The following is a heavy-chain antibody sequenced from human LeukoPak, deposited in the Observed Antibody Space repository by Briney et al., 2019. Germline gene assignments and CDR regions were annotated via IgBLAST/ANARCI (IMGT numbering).Heavy chain of an antibody. Sequence: GGSLRLSCAASGFTFSSYAMSWVRQAPGKGLEWVSAISGSGGGTYYADSVKGRSTISRDNSKNTLYLQMNSLRAEDTAVYYCAKAGPEYLRGYYFDYWGQGTLVTVSS. CDR1: GFTFSSYA. D-gene: IGHD2-2*02. CDR2: ISGSGGGT. V-gene: IGHV3-23*01. CDR3: AKAGPEYLRGYYFDY. J-gene: IGHJ4*02.